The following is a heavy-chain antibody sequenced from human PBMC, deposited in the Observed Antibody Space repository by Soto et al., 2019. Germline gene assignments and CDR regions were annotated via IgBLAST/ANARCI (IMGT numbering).Heavy chain of an antibody. V-gene: IGHV4-4*07. CDR2: IYTSGST. CDR3: ARDAPYSSSWEYYYYYYGMDV. J-gene: IGHJ6*02. D-gene: IGHD6-13*01. CDR1: GGSISSYY. Sequence: SETLSLTCTVSGGSISSYYWSWIRQPAGKGLEWIGRIYTSGSTNYNPSLKSRVTMSVDTSKNQFSLKLSPVTAADTAVYYCARDAPYSSSWEYYYYYYGMDVWGQGTTVTVSS.